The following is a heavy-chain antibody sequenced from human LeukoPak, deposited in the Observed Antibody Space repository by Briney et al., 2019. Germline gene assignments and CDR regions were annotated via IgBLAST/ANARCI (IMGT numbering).Heavy chain of an antibody. CDR1: GFNVGSKH. Sequence: GGPLRLSCAASGFNVGSKHMNWVRQAPGKGLEWVSGIYPGGDSYYADSLKGRFIISRDISKNTVFLQMNSLRDEDTAVYYCARLNFGDDYWGQGALVTVSS. CDR2: IYPGGDS. V-gene: IGHV3-53*01. J-gene: IGHJ4*02. D-gene: IGHD4-17*01. CDR3: ARLNFGDDY.